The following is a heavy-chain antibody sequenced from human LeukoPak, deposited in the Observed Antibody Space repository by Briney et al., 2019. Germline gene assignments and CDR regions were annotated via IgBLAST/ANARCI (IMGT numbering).Heavy chain of an antibody. CDR1: GGSISSYY. CDR3: ARGLGSYPYYFDY. CDR2: ISYSGST. D-gene: IGHD1-26*01. V-gene: IGHV4-59*01. Sequence: SETLSLTCTVSGGSISSYYWSWLRLPPGKGREWIGSISYSGSTNYNPSLKSRVTISIDTSKNHFSLKVTSVTAADTAVYYCARGLGSYPYYFDYWGQGTLVTVSS. J-gene: IGHJ4*02.